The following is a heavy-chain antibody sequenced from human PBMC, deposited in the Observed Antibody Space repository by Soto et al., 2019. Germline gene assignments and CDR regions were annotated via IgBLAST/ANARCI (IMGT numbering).Heavy chain of an antibody. J-gene: IGHJ6*02. CDR3: ARARLSGSYYKAYYYYGMDV. CDR1: GGSISSGGYY. CDR2: IYYSGST. D-gene: IGHD3-10*01. V-gene: IGHV4-31*03. Sequence: SETLSLTCTVSGGSISSGGYYWSWIRQHPGKGLEWIGYIYYSGSTYYNPSLKSRVTISVDTSKNQFSLKLSSVTAADTAVYYCARARLSGSYYKAYYYYGMDVWGQGTTVTVS.